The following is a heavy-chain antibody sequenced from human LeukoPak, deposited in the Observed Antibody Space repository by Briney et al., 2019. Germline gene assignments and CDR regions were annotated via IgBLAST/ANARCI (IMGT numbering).Heavy chain of an antibody. CDR1: GFTFGDYA. CDR3: TRAPHPRCSSSGCYLDY. CDR2: IQAKAYGGAT. J-gene: IGHJ4*02. Sequence: GRSLRLSCSTSGFTFGDYAMSWVRQAPGKGLEWVGFIQAKAYGGATKYAASVNGRFSISRDDSQSIANLQMNDLKTEDAAVYYCTRAPHPRCSSSGCYLDYWGQGTLVTVSS. V-gene: IGHV3-49*04. D-gene: IGHD2-2*01.